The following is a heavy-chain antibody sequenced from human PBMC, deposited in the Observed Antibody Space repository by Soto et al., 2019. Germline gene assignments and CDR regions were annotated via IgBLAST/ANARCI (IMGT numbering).Heavy chain of an antibody. V-gene: IGHV3-49*05. CDR3: TSGSDYYDSSGYYLLPHYYYGMDV. Sequence: EVQLVESGGGLVKPGRSLRLSCTASGFTFGDYAMSWFRQAPGKGLEWVGFIRSKAYGGTTEYAASVKGRFTISRDDSKSIAYLQMNSLKTEDTAVYYCTSGSDYYDSSGYYLLPHYYYGMDVWGQGTTVTVSS. CDR1: GFTFGDYA. CDR2: IRSKAYGGTT. J-gene: IGHJ6*02. D-gene: IGHD3-22*01.